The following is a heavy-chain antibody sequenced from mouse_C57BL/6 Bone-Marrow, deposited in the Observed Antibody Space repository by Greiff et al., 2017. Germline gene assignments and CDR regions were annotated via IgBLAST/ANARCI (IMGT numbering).Heavy chain of an antibody. CDR1: GYTFTSYW. D-gene: IGHD2-3*01. J-gene: IGHJ1*03. Sequence: QVQLQQPGTELVKPGASVKLSCKASGYTFTSYWMHWVKQRPGQGLEWIGNINPSNGGTNYNEKFKSKATLTVDKSSSTAYMQLSSLTSADSAVYYCARSEDGYYDWYFDVWGTGTTVTVSS. CDR2: INPSNGGT. V-gene: IGHV1-53*01. CDR3: ARSEDGYYDWYFDV.